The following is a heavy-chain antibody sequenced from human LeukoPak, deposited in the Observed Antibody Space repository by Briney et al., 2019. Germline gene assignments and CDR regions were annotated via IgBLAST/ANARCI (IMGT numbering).Heavy chain of an antibody. CDR3: ARDNADYTSGGDWFDP. CDR1: GGSISGYY. Sequence: SETLSLTCTVSGGSISGYYWTWIRQPPGKGLEWIGYVYHSGGTSYNPSLKSRVTIAVDTSKNQFSLKLTSVTAADTAVYYCARDNADYTSGGDWFDPWGQGTLVTVSS. CDR2: VYHSGGT. V-gene: IGHV4-59*01. J-gene: IGHJ5*02. D-gene: IGHD3-10*01.